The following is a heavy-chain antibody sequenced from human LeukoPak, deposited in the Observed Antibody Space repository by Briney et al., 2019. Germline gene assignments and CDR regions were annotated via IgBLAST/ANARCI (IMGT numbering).Heavy chain of an antibody. V-gene: IGHV1-2*02. D-gene: IGHD3-10*01. Sequence: ASVKVSCKASGYTFTGYYMHWVRQAPGQGLEWMGWINPNSGGTNYAQKFQGRVTMTRDTSISTAYMELSRLRSDDTAVYYCARDRGTTMVRGVPFFDYWGQGTLVTVSS. CDR3: ARDRGTTMVRGVPFFDY. J-gene: IGHJ4*02. CDR2: INPNSGGT. CDR1: GYTFTGYY.